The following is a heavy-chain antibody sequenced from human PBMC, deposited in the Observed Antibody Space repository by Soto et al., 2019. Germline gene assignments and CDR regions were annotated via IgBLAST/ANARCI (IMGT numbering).Heavy chain of an antibody. CDR2: IRSKANSYAT. CDR3: TAEGRDGYEAFDI. D-gene: IGHD5-12*01. CDR1: GFTSSGSA. Sequence: PGGSLRLSCAASGFTSSGSAMHWVRQASGKGLEWVGRIRSKANSYATAYAASVKGRFTFSRDDSKNTAYLQMNSLKTEDTAVYYCTAEGRDGYEAFDIWGQGTMVTVSS. J-gene: IGHJ3*02. V-gene: IGHV3-73*01.